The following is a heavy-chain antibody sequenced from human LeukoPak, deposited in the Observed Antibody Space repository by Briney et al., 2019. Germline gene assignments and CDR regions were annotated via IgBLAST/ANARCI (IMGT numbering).Heavy chain of an antibody. Sequence: GRSLRLSCAASGFTFSTYAMHWVRQAPGKRLDWVAVVSYAVRTEYCEDSGKGRFAISRDNSMNTLYLQINSLRAEDTAVYSCAKAACGSTSCHPDHWGQGTPVTVSS. CDR3: AKAACGSTSCHPDH. CDR2: VSYAVRTE. V-gene: IGHV3-30*18. D-gene: IGHD2-2*01. J-gene: IGHJ4*02. CDR1: GFTFSTYA.